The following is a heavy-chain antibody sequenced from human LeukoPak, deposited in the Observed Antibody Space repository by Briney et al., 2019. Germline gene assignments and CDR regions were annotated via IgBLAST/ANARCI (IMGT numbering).Heavy chain of an antibody. Sequence: GGSLRLSCAASGFTFSSYAMSWVRQAPGKGLEWVSVIYSGGSTYYADSVKGRFTISRDNSKNTLYLQMNSLRAEDTAVYYCARGFQGSSSWYYFDYWGQGTLVTVSS. V-gene: IGHV3-53*01. J-gene: IGHJ4*02. D-gene: IGHD6-13*01. CDR3: ARGFQGSSSWYYFDY. CDR1: GFTFSSYA. CDR2: IYSGGST.